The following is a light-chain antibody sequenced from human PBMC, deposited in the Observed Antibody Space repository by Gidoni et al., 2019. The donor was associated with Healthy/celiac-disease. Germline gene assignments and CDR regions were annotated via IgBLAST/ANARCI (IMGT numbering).Light chain of an antibody. V-gene: IGKV1-6*01. CDR2: AAS. CDR3: LQDYNYPFT. J-gene: IGKJ4*01. Sequence: AIQMNQSHSSLSASVGDRVNITCRASQGISNELGWYQQTPGKAPKLLIYAASSLQSGVPSRFSGCRSGTYFPLPIIILQPEHFATYYCLQDYNYPFTFGGGTKVEIK. CDR1: QGISNE.